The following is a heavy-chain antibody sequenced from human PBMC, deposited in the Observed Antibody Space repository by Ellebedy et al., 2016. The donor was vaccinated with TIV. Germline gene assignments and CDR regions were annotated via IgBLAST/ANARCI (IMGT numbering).Heavy chain of an antibody. V-gene: IGHV3-66*01. Sequence: GESLKISCAASGFTVSSNYMSWVRQAPGKGLEWVSVIYSGGSTYYADSVKGRFTISRDNSKNTLYLQMNSLRAEDTAVYYCARDVGPYSSPPENWGQGTLVTVSS. CDR2: IYSGGST. CDR3: ARDVGPYSSPPEN. D-gene: IGHD4-11*01. J-gene: IGHJ4*02. CDR1: GFTVSSNY.